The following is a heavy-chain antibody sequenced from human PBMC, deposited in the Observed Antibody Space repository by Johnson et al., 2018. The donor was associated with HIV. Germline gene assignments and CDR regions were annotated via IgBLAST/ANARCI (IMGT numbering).Heavy chain of an antibody. J-gene: IGHJ3*02. V-gene: IGHV3-15*01. CDR1: GFTFSNAW. CDR3: TTDLHWGRPI. CDR2: IKRNTDGWTP. Sequence: VQLVESGGGLVKSGGSLRLSCTASGFTFSNAWMNWVRQAPGKGLEWVGRIKRNTDGWTPDHAAPVKGRFTISRDDSKNKLNPQMNSLKTEDTAVYYGTTDLHWGRPIWGQGTMVTVSS. D-gene: IGHD7-27*01.